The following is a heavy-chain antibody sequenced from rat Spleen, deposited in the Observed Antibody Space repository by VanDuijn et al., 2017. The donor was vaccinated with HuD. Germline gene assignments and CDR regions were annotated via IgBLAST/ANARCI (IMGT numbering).Heavy chain of an antibody. CDR1: GFTFNNYW. J-gene: IGHJ2*01. D-gene: IGHD1-6*01. Sequence: EVQLVESGGGLVQPGRSLKLSCVASGFTFNNYWMTWIRQAPGKGLEWVASITNASGRSYYPDSVKGRFTISRDTAQNTLYLQMNSLRSEDTATSYCARGGFFRYWGQGVMVTVSS. CDR2: ITNASGRS. V-gene: IGHV5-31*01. CDR3: ARGGFFRY.